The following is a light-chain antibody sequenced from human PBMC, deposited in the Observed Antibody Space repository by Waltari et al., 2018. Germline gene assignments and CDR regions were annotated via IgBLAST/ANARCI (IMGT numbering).Light chain of an antibody. J-gene: IGKJ2*01. CDR3: QQYNNWLLYS. V-gene: IGKV3-15*01. CDR2: DAS. Sequence: EIVMTQSPATLSVSPGERATLSYRARQSVGNNLAWYQQKPGQAPRLLIYDASIRATCVPARFSGSVSGTEFTLTISSLQSEDFAVYYCQQYNNWLLYSFGQGTKLEIK. CDR1: QSVGNN.